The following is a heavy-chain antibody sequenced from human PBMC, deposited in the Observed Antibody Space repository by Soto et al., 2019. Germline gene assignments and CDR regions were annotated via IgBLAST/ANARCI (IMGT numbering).Heavy chain of an antibody. Sequence: SETLSLTCTVSGGSISSYYWSWIRQPPGKGLEWIGYIYYSGSTNYNPSLKSRVTISVDTSKNQFSLKLSSVTAADTAVYYCARQAVAGANWFDPWGQGTLVTVSS. CDR3: ARQAVAGANWFDP. D-gene: IGHD6-19*01. V-gene: IGHV4-59*08. CDR1: GGSISSYY. CDR2: IYYSGST. J-gene: IGHJ5*02.